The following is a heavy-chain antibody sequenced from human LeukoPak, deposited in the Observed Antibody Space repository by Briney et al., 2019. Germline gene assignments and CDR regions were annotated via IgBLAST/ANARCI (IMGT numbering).Heavy chain of an antibody. CDR3: AKGYNWNSYYYYMDV. CDR1: GFTFSSYG. Sequence: GGSLRLSCAASGFTFSSYGMHWVRQAPGKGLEWVAFIRYDGSNKYYADSVKGRFTISRDNSKNTLYLQMNSLRAEDTAVYYCAKGYNWNSYYYYMDVWGKGTTVTVSS. J-gene: IGHJ6*03. V-gene: IGHV3-30*02. CDR2: IRYDGSNK. D-gene: IGHD1-20*01.